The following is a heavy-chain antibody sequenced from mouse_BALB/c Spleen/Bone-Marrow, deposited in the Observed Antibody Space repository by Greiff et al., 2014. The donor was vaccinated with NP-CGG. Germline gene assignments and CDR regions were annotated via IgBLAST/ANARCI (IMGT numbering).Heavy chain of an antibody. J-gene: IGHJ2*01. D-gene: IGHD1-2*01. V-gene: IGHV2-9*02. CDR3: ARTLRLRDHFDY. CDR1: GFSLTTYG. CDR2: MWAGGIT. Sequence: VQLQQSGPDLVAPSQSLSITCTVSGFSLTTYGVHWVRQPPGKGLEWLGVMWAGGITNYNSALMSRLTINKDNSKSQVFLKMNSLQTDDTAIYYCARTLRLRDHFDYWGQGTTLTVSS.